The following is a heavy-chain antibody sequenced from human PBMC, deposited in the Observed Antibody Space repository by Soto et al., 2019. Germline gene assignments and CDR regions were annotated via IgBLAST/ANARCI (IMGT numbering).Heavy chain of an antibody. Sequence: LRLSCAASGFTFSSYAMSWVRQAPGKGLEWVSAISGSGGSTYYADSVKGRITISRDNAKNSLYLQMNSLRDEDTAVYYCARLYYDYVWGQGTTVTVSS. J-gene: IGHJ6*02. D-gene: IGHD3-3*01. CDR3: ARLYYDYV. CDR2: ISGSGGST. V-gene: IGHV3-23*01. CDR1: GFTFSSYA.